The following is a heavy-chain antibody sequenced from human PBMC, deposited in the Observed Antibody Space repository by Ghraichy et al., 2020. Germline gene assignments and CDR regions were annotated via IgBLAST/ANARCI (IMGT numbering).Heavy chain of an antibody. V-gene: IGHV3-21*01. D-gene: IGHD2-21*01. CDR2: ISSSGVHI. CDR3: ARVAGFSSSWCGGAGWLDP. J-gene: IGHJ5*02. CDR1: GFTFSSYS. Sequence: GGSLRLSCAGSGFTFSSYSLNWVRQAPGKGLEWVSSISSSGVHIYYAESVRGRFTVSRDNAKNTLSLEMNSLRAEDTAVYYCARVAGFSSSWCGGAGWLDPWGQGTPVTVSS.